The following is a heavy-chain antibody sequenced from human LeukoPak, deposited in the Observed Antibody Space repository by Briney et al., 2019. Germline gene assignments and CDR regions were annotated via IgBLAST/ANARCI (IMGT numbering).Heavy chain of an antibody. J-gene: IGHJ4*02. CDR2: ISSSGSTI. V-gene: IGHV3-48*03. CDR1: GFTFSSYE. CDR3: ARDYGGSSPFDY. D-gene: IGHD4-23*01. Sequence: GGSLRLSCAASGFTFSSYEMHWVRQAPGKGLEWVSYISSSGSTIYYGDSVKGRSTISRDNAKNSLYLQMNSLRAEDTAVYYCARDYGGSSPFDYWGQGTLVTVSS.